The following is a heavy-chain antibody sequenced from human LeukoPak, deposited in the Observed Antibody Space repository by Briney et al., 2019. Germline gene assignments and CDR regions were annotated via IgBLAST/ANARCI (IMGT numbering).Heavy chain of an antibody. Sequence: PGRSLRLSCAASGFIFNYHAMHWVRQAPGKGLEWVAVISYDGSNKYYADSVKGLFTISRDNSKNTVYLKMNGLRYKDMAVYYCARELGGYFDYWGQGTLVTVSS. D-gene: IGHD3-10*01. J-gene: IGHJ4*02. V-gene: IGHV3-30*04. CDR1: GFIFNYHA. CDR2: ISYDGSNK. CDR3: ARELGGYFDY.